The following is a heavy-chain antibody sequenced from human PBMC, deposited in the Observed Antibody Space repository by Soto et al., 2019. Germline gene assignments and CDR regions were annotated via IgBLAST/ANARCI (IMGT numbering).Heavy chain of an antibody. Sequence: QVQLVQSGAEVKKPGSSVKVSCKASGGTFSSYAISWVRQAPGQGLEWMGGIIAILGKANYAEKFQGRVTITADESTSTDYMELRSLRSEDTAVYYCARERGGAIIVGVTGTFDVWGQGTLVTVSS. CDR2: IIAILGKA. V-gene: IGHV1-69*01. CDR3: ARERGGAIIVGVTGTFDV. CDR1: GGTFSSYA. D-gene: IGHD3-22*01. J-gene: IGHJ3*01.